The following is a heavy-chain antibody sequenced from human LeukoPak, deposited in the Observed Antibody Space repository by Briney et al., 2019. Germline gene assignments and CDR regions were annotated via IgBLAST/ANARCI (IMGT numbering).Heavy chain of an antibody. CDR1: GLTFSNFK. Sequence: GGSLRLSCAVSGLTFSNFKMNWVRQAPGKGLEWVSYISDSGRSTFYADSVKGRFTISRDNAKNSLYLQMNSLRAEDTAVYYCARESRVDAFDIWGQGTMVTVSS. CDR3: ARESRVDAFDI. V-gene: IGHV3-48*01. D-gene: IGHD3-10*01. J-gene: IGHJ3*02. CDR2: ISDSGRST.